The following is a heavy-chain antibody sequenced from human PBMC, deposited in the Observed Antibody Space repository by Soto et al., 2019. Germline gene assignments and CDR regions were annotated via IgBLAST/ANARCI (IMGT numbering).Heavy chain of an antibody. V-gene: IGHV4-59*01. CDR1: GGSISTFY. CDR3: ARGARGSYYYYYGMEV. Sequence: PSETLSLTCTVSGGSISTFYWSWIRQTPGKGLEWIGYIYYSGITDYNPSLKSRVTLSVDTSKNQFSLNLRSVTAAGTAVYYCARGARGSYYYYYGMEVWGQGPTVTVSS. CDR2: IYYSGIT. J-gene: IGHJ6*02.